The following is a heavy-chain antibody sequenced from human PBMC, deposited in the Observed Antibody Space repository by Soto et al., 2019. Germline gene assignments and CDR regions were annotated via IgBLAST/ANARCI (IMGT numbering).Heavy chain of an antibody. J-gene: IGHJ4*01. CDR3: LRSDKGCLYIFDS. D-gene: IGHD2-8*01. CDR1: GYSFTSYW. Sequence: GESLKISCKASGYSFTSYWIGWVRQMPGKGLEWMGIIYPGDSEIRYSPSFQGQVTISADKSTSTAYLQWNSLKASDTAMYYCLRSDKGCLYIFDSRGQGIPVTVSS. CDR2: IYPGDSEI. V-gene: IGHV5-51*01.